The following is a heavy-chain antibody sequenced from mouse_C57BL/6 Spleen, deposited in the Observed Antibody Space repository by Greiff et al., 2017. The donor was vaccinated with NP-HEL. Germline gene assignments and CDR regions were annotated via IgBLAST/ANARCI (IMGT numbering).Heavy chain of an antibody. D-gene: IGHD3-2*02. Sequence: QVQLQQPGAELVMPGASVKLSCKASGYTFTSYWMHWVKQRPGQGLEWIGAIDPSDSYTNYNQKFKGKSTLTVDKSSSTAYMQLSSLTSEDSAVYYCARRLHYYAMDYWGQGTSVTVSS. J-gene: IGHJ4*01. CDR1: GYTFTSYW. CDR2: IDPSDSYT. CDR3: ARRLHYYAMDY. V-gene: IGHV1-69*01.